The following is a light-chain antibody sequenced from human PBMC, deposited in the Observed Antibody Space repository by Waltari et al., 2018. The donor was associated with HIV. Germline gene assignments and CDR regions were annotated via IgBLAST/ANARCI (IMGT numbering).Light chain of an antibody. CDR1: AGVAIRGDC. Sequence: VVTRAPSFTVSPRGTVILTCASSAGVAIRGDCPYWFQQRPGQPPKTLIFDSNNRYSWTPARFTGSFLGGKAALTLTGAQPEDDADYYCLLSYDGDVVFGGGTKLTVL. CDR2: DSN. V-gene: IGLV7-46*01. CDR3: LLSYDGDVV. J-gene: IGLJ2*01.